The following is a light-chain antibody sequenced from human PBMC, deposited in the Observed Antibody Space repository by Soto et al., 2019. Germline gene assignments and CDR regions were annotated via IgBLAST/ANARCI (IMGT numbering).Light chain of an antibody. CDR1: QSISSW. V-gene: IGKV1-5*03. CDR3: QQYNSYWT. Sequence: DIQMTQSPSTLYASVGDRVTITCRASQSISSWLAWYQQKPGKAPKLLIYKASSLESGVPSRFSGSGSGTEFTLTISSLQPDDFATYYCQQYNSYWTCGQGTKVEIK. CDR2: KAS. J-gene: IGKJ1*01.